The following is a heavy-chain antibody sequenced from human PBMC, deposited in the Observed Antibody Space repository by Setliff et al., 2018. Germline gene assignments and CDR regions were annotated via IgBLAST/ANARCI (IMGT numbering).Heavy chain of an antibody. CDR3: ATDSWGPAY. D-gene: IGHD3-16*01. J-gene: IGHJ4*02. V-gene: IGHV3-21*01. Sequence: GGSLRLSCAASGFTFSSYAMSWVRQAPGKGLEWVSSISSSSSYIYYADSVKGRFTISRDNAKSSLYLQMNSLRAEDTAVYYCATDSWGPAYWGQGALVTVSS. CDR2: ISSSSSYI. CDR1: GFTFSSYA.